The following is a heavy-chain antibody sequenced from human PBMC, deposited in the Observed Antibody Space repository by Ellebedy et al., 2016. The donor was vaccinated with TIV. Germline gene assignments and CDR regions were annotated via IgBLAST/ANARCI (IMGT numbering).Heavy chain of an antibody. CDR2: IYYSGST. CDR1: GGSISSYY. Sequence: SETLSLTXTVSGGSISSYYWSWIRQPPGKGLEWIGYIYYSGSTNYNPSLKSRVTISVETSKNQFSLKLSSVTAADTAVYYCAREEFWSGYGMDVWGQGTTVTVSS. J-gene: IGHJ6*02. D-gene: IGHD3-3*01. V-gene: IGHV4-59*01. CDR3: AREEFWSGYGMDV.